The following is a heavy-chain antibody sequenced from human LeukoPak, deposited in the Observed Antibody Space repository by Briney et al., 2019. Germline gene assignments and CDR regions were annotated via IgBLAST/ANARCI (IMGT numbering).Heavy chain of an antibody. CDR3: ARGAVKWELRY. CDR1: GGSISSGSYY. J-gene: IGHJ4*02. Sequence: SETLSLTCTVSGGSISSGSYYWSWIRQPAGKGLEWIGRIYTSGSTNYNPSLKSRVIISLDTSKNQFSLKLSSVTAADTAFYYCARGAVKWELRYWGQGTLVTVSS. CDR2: IYTSGST. D-gene: IGHD1-26*01. V-gene: IGHV4-61*02.